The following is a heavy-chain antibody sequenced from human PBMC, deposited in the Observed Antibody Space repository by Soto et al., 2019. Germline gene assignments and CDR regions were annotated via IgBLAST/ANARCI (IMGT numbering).Heavy chain of an antibody. Sequence: EVQLVESGGGLVQPGGSLRLSCAASGFTFSSYNXDWVRQAPGKGLEWVSYITSGSSTIYYADSVKGRFTISRDNAKSSLYLQMNSLRDEDTAVYYCARDSGIGGSMDVWGQGTTVTVSS. CDR1: GFTFSSYN. CDR3: ARDSGIGGSMDV. J-gene: IGHJ6*02. D-gene: IGHD1-26*01. V-gene: IGHV3-48*02. CDR2: ITSGSSTI.